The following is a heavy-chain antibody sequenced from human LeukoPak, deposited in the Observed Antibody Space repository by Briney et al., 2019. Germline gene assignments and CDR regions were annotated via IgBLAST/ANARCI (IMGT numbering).Heavy chain of an antibody. CDR2: IGTAGDT. J-gene: IGHJ4*02. CDR1: GFTFSSYD. D-gene: IGHD1-26*01. Sequence: GGSLRLSCAASGFTFSSYDMHWVRQAPGKGLEWVSAIGTAGDTYYPGSVKGRFTISRENAKNSLYLQMSSLRAGDTAVYYCARGAPRSRFQWELLTEIDYWGQGTLVTVSS. CDR3: ARGAPRSRFQWELLTEIDY. V-gene: IGHV3-13*01.